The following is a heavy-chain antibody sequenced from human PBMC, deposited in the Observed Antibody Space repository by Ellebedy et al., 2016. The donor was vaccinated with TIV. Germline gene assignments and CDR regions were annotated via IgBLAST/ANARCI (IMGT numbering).Heavy chain of an antibody. CDR3: ARERDHMDIVATGLDY. CDR2: IIPILGIA. J-gene: IGHJ4*02. D-gene: IGHD5-12*01. V-gene: IGHV1-69*04. CDR1: GGTFSSYA. Sequence: ASVKVSCKASGGTFSSYAISWVRQAPGQGLEWMGRIIPILGIANYAQKFQGRVTITADKSTSTAYMELSSLRSEDTAVYYCARERDHMDIVATGLDYWGQGTLVTVSS.